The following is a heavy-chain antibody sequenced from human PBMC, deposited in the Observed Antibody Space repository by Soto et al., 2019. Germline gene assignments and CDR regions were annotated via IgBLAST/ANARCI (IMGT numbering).Heavy chain of an antibody. D-gene: IGHD4-4*01. CDR1: GFTFSSYA. CDR3: AKGGSDYSEIPYYFDY. Sequence: EVQLLESGGGLVQPGGSLRLSCAASGFTFSSYAMSWVRQAPGKGLEWVSAISGSGGSTYYADSVKGRFTISRDNSKNTLYLQMNSLRAEDTAVYYCAKGGSDYSEIPYYFDYWGQGTLVTVSS. CDR2: ISGSGGST. J-gene: IGHJ4*02. V-gene: IGHV3-23*01.